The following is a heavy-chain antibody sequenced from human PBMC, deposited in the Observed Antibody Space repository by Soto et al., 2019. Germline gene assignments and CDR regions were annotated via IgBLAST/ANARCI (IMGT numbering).Heavy chain of an antibody. CDR3: AIVVGRYYYGMDV. Sequence: QVQLQESGPGLVKPSGTLSLTCAVSGGSISSSNWWSWVRQPPGKGLEWIGEIYHSGSTNSNPSLTSRVTISVAKSKNQFSLKLRSVTAAATAVYYCAIVVGRYYYGMDVWGQGTTVTVSS. V-gene: IGHV4-4*02. CDR2: IYHSGST. CDR1: GGSISSSNW. J-gene: IGHJ6*02. D-gene: IGHD2-2*01.